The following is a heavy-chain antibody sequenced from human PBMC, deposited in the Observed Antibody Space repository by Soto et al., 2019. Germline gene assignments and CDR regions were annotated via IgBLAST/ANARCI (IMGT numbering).Heavy chain of an antibody. Sequence: SVKVSCKXSGGTFSSYAISWVRQAPGQGLEWMGGIIPIFGTANYAQKFQGRVTITADESTSTAYMELSSLRSEDTAVYYCARVDYDILTGFDYWGQGTLVPVSS. CDR3: ARVDYDILTGFDY. CDR2: IIPIFGTA. CDR1: GGTFSSYA. D-gene: IGHD3-9*01. J-gene: IGHJ4*02. V-gene: IGHV1-69*13.